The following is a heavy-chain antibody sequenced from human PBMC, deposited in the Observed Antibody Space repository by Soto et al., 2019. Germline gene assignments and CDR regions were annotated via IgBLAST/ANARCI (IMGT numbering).Heavy chain of an antibody. CDR3: ARDLYDYVWGSYPPPTNQSYSSHGVDV. CDR2: INPSGGST. V-gene: IGHV1-46*01. Sequence: ASVKVSCKASGYTFTSYYMHWVRQAPGQGLEWMGIINPSGGSTSYAQKFQGRVTMTRDTSTSTVYMELSSLRSEDTAVYYCARDLYDYVWGSYPPPTNQSYSSHGVDVWGQGTTVTVSS. J-gene: IGHJ6*02. D-gene: IGHD3-16*02. CDR1: GYTFTSYY.